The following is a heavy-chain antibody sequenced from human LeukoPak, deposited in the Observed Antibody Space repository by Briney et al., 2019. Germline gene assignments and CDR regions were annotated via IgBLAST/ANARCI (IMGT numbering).Heavy chain of an antibody. CDR2: INPDNGGA. D-gene: IGHD3-3*01. J-gene: IGHJ4*02. Sequence: GASVKVSCKASGYTFTGYYIHWVRQVPGQGLEWMGWINPDNGGAISAQKFEGRVTMTRDTSISTAYMELSRLRSDDTAVYYCARGVRIFGVVTWDYWGQGTLVTVSS. CDR3: ARGVRIFGVVTWDY. V-gene: IGHV1-2*02. CDR1: GYTFTGYY.